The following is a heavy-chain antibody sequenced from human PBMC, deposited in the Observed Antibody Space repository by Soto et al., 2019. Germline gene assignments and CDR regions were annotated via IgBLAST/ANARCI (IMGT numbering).Heavy chain of an antibody. CDR1: GFTFSHAW. Sequence: EMHLVDSGGGLVKPGGSLRLSCAASGFTFSHAWMSWVRQAPGKGLEWVGGIKSKADGETKDYGAPVRGRFTISREDSKDTFYLQMNSLRIEDTAVYYCCVVKRRDQYSTSGYWFDPWGPGTLVTVSS. CDR2: IKSKADGETK. CDR3: CVVKRRDQYSTSGYWFDP. V-gene: IGHV3-15*01. J-gene: IGHJ5*02. D-gene: IGHD2-15*01.